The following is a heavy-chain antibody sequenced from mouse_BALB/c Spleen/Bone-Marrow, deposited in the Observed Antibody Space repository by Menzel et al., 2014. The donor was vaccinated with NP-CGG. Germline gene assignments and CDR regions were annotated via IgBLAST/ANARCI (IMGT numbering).Heavy chain of an antibody. CDR2: INNNGGST. Sequence: EVQVVEFGGGLVQPGGSLKLSCVASGFTFSSYGMSWVRQTPDKRLELVATINNNGGSTYYPDSVKGQFTISRDNAKNTLYLQMSSLKSEDTAMYYCARVYGWYFDVWGAGTTVTVSS. J-gene: IGHJ1*01. V-gene: IGHV5-6-3*01. CDR1: GFTFSSYG. CDR3: ARVYGWYFDV. D-gene: IGHD1-1*01.